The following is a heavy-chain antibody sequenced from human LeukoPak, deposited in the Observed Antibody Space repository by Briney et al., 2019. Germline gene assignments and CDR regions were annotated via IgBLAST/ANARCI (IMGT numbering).Heavy chain of an antibody. J-gene: IGHJ4*02. CDR2: IYYSGST. CDR1: GGSISSSSYY. D-gene: IGHD3-3*01. V-gene: IGHV4-39*01. Sequence: PETLSLTCTVSGGSISSSSYYWGWIRQPPGKGLEWIGSIYYSGSTYYNPSLKSRVTISVDTSKNQFSLKLSSVTAADTAVYYCARLTVSGYFGYWGQGTLVTVSS. CDR3: ARLTVSGYFGY.